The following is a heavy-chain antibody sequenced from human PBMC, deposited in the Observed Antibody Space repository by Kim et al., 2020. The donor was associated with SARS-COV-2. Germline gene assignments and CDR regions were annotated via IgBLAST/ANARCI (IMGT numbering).Heavy chain of an antibody. CDR3: AKESGSGSYYAWTYYYYGRDV. Sequence: GGSLRLSCAASGFTFSSYCMHWVRQAPGKGLEWVAVISYDGSNTYYADSVKGRFTISRDNSKNTLYLQMNSLRAEDTAVYYCAKESGSGSYYAWTYYYYGRDVWGQGTTVTVSS. CDR2: ISYDGSNT. V-gene: IGHV3-30*18. D-gene: IGHD3-10*01. CDR1: GFTFSSYC. J-gene: IGHJ6*02.